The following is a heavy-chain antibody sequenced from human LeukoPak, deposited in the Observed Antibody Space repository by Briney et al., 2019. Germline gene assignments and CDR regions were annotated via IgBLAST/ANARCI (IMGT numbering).Heavy chain of an antibody. Sequence: GGSLRLSCAASGFTFSSYAMSWVRQAPGKGLEWVSAISGSGGSTYYADSVKGRFTISRDNSKNTLYLQMNSLRAEDTAVYYCAKSKDVVPAAIYFDYWAREPWSPSPQ. CDR3: AKSKDVVPAAIYFDY. CDR1: GFTFSSYA. D-gene: IGHD2-2*02. V-gene: IGHV3-23*01. J-gene: IGHJ4*02. CDR2: ISGSGGST.